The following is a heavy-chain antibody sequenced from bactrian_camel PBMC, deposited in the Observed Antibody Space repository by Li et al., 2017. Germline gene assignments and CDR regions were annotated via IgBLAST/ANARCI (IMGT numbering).Heavy chain of an antibody. J-gene: IGHJ4*01. Sequence: HVQLVESGGGSVQAGRSLRLSCSAPGYTYSTYCLAWFRQAPGKNHQGVAVIFNDDKRTTSYAESVKGRFTISKDNAKNTVYLQMNGLKSEDTALYYCATALAGWGQGTQVTVS. CDR1: GYTYSTYC. V-gene: IGHV3S26*01. CDR2: IFNDDKRTT. D-gene: IGHD3*01. CDR3: ATALAG.